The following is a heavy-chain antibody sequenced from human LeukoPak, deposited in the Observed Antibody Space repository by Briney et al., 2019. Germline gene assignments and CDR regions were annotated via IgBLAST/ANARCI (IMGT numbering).Heavy chain of an antibody. Sequence: GGSLGLSCAASGFTFSSYWMSWVRQAPGKGLEWVANIKQDGSEKYYVDSVKGRFTISRDNAKNSLYLQMNSLRAEDTAVYYCARGHDSYGSYFDYWGQGTLVTVSS. J-gene: IGHJ4*02. CDR3: ARGHDSYGSYFDY. CDR1: GFTFSSYW. V-gene: IGHV3-7*01. D-gene: IGHD5-18*01. CDR2: IKQDGSEK.